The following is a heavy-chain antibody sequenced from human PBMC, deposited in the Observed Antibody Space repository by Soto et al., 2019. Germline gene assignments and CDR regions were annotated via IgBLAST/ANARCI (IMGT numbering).Heavy chain of an antibody. D-gene: IGHD1-26*01. V-gene: IGHV4-59*01. J-gene: IGHJ1*01. CDR2: IYYSGNS. CDR1: GGSISSYY. CDR3: AMEYSGSSDYFQH. Sequence: SETLSLTCTVSGGSISSYYWNWIRQPPGKGLEWIGHIYYSGNSNYNPSLESRVTISMDSSRDQFSLKLTSVTTADTAVYYCAMEYSGSSDYFQHWGQGALVTVSS.